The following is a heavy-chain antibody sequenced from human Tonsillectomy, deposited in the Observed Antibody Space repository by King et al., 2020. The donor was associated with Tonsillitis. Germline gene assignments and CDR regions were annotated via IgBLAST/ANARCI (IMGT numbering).Heavy chain of an antibody. CDR3: ARLGDCAGDCLRQ. V-gene: IGHV4-30-4*07. J-gene: IGHJ4*02. D-gene: IGHD2-21*02. CDR1: GASMSSGGYP. Sequence: QLQESGPGLVKPAQTLSLTCVVSGASMSSGGYPWSWIRQPPGKGLEWIGYIYYSGGTYYNPPLKSRVTISVDTAKNQFSLKLRSVTAADTAMYYCARLGDCAGDCLRQWGQGTLVTVSS. CDR2: IYYSGGT.